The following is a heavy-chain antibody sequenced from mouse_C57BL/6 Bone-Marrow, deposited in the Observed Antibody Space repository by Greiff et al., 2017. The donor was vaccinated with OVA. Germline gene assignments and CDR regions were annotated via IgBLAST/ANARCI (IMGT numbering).Heavy chain of an antibody. D-gene: IGHD1-1*01. V-gene: IGHV5-6*01. CDR3: AGLLRMDY. Sequence: EVKLMESGGDLVKPGGSLKLSCAASGFTFSSYGMSWVSQTPDQRLEWVATISSGGSYTYYTDSVKGRFTISRDNAKNTLYLQMSSLKSEDTAMYYCAGLLRMDYWGQGTSVTVSS. CDR1: GFTFSSYG. J-gene: IGHJ4*01. CDR2: ISSGGSYT.